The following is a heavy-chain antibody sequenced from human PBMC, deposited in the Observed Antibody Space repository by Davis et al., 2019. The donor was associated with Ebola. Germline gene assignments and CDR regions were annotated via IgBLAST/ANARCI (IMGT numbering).Heavy chain of an antibody. Sequence: GESLKLSCAASGFTFSRHWMTWARQAPGKGLEWGANIKQDGSEKYYVDSVKGRFTISRDNAKNSLYLQMNSLRAEDTAVYYCARDGVPAALDYWGQGTLVTVSS. CDR1: GFTFSRHW. D-gene: IGHD2-2*01. V-gene: IGHV3-7*01. CDR2: IKQDGSEK. CDR3: ARDGVPAALDY. J-gene: IGHJ4*02.